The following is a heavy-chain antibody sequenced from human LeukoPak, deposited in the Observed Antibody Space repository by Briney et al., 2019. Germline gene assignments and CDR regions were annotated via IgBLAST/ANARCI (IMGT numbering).Heavy chain of an antibody. CDR3: ARADTGRLHGLDI. CDR1: RFTFSSYW. J-gene: IGHJ3*02. D-gene: IGHD5-18*01. V-gene: IGHV3-74*01. Sequence: GGSLRLSCAASRFTFSSYWMHWVSQAPGKGLLWVSRINGEGSSAYYADSVKGRFTISRDNANNTLYLQMNSLRDEDTAVYYCARADTGRLHGLDIWGQGTRVTVSS. CDR2: INGEGSSA.